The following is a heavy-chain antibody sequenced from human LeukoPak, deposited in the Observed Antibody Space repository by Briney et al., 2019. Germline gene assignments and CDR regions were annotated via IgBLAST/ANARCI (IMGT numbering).Heavy chain of an antibody. CDR2: VLPIFNKT. D-gene: IGHD3-22*01. CDR1: GGTFSKYA. CDR3: VRDGRRYYDRSVLDYFDY. Sequence: GASVKVSCKASGGTFSKYAINWVRQAPGQGLEWMGGVLPIFNKTNYAQKFQDRVTITTDEFTSAAYMELSSLRSEDTAVYYCVRDGRRYYDRSVLDYFDYWGQGTLVTVSS. V-gene: IGHV1-69*05. J-gene: IGHJ4*02.